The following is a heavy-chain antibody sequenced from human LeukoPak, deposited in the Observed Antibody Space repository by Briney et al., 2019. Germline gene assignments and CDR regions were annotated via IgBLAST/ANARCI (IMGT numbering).Heavy chain of an antibody. CDR1: GYSFTSYW. Sequence: GESLKISCKGSGYSFTSYWIGWVRQMPGKGLEWMAIIYPGDSDTRYSPSFQGHVTISADKSTSTAHLQWSSLTASDTAMYYCATLGGHSSGWEYYFDYWGQGTLVTVSS. CDR2: IYPGDSDT. D-gene: IGHD6-19*01. V-gene: IGHV5-51*01. J-gene: IGHJ4*02. CDR3: ATLGGHSSGWEYYFDY.